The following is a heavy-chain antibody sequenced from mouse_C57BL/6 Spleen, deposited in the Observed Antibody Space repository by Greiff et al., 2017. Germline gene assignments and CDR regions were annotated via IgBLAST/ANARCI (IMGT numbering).Heavy chain of an antibody. D-gene: IGHD1-3*01. Sequence: EVQLQQSGPVLVKPGASVKMSCKASGYTFTDYYMNWVKQSHGKSLEWIGVINPYNGGTSYNQKFKGKATLTVDKSSSTAYMELNSLTSEDSAVYYCASSGNGAMDYWGQGTSVTVSS. J-gene: IGHJ4*01. CDR1: GYTFTDYY. CDR3: ASSGNGAMDY. CDR2: INPYNGGT. V-gene: IGHV1-19*01.